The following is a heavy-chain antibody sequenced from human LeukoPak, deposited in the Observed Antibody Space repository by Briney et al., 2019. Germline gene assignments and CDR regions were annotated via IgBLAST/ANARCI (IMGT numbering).Heavy chain of an antibody. CDR2: ISSSSSYI. J-gene: IGHJ6*02. CDR3: AITNEDYGMDV. Sequence: PGGSLRLSCAASGFTFSSYAMSWVRQAPGKGLEWVSSISSSSSYIYYADSVKGRFTISRDNAKNSLYLQMNSLRAEDTAVYYCAITNEDYGMDVWGQGTTVTVSS. CDR1: GFTFSSYA. V-gene: IGHV3-21*01. D-gene: IGHD1-1*01.